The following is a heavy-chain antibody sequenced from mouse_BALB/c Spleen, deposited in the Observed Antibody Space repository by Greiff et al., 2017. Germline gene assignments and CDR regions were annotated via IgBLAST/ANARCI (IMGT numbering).Heavy chain of an antibody. CDR1: GYSITSGYY. J-gene: IGHJ4*01. CDR3: ARGDYDYGVDY. Sequence: EVKLMESGPGLVKPSQSLSLTCSVTGYSITSGYYWNWIRQFPGNKLEWMGYISYSGSTYYNPSLKSRISITRDTSKNQYYLQLNSVTTEDTATYYCARGDYDYGVDYWGQGTSVTVSS. V-gene: IGHV3-6*01. D-gene: IGHD2-4*01. CDR2: ISYSGST.